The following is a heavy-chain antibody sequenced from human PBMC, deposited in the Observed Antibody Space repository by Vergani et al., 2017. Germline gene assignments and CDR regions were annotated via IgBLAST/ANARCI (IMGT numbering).Heavy chain of an antibody. CDR2: INPISGGT. CDR1: GYIFTGYY. CDR3: ARDLGSSWTGDFDY. J-gene: IGHJ4*02. D-gene: IGHD6-13*01. V-gene: IGHV1-2*02. Sequence: QVQLVQSGAEVKKPGASVKVSCRASGYIFTGYYMHWVRQAPGQGLEWMGWINPISGGTNYARKFQGRVTMTRDTSSTTAYMELRSLRSDDTAVYYCARDLGSSWTGDFDYWGQGTLVTVSS.